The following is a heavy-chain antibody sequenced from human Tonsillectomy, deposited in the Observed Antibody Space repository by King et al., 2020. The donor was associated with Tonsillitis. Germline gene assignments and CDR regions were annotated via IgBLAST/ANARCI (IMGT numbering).Heavy chain of an antibody. Sequence: VQLVESGGGVVQPGRSLRLSCAASGFTFSNYAMHWVRQAPGKGLEWVAIISYDESEKYYADSVKGRFTISRDNSKNKMYVQMNSLSAEDTAVYYCARDLMSGDWNDPLGYFDYWGQGTLVTVSS. CDR1: GFTFSNYA. V-gene: IGHV3-30*04. J-gene: IGHJ4*02. CDR3: ARDLMSGDWNDPLGYFDY. D-gene: IGHD1-1*01. CDR2: ISYDESEK.